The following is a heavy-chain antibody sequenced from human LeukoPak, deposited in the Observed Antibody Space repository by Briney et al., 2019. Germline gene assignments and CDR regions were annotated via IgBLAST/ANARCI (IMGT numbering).Heavy chain of an antibody. V-gene: IGHV3-21*01. J-gene: IGHJ4*02. Sequence: KPGGSLRLSCAASGFTFSSYSMNWVRQAPGKGLEWVSSISSSSNYIYYADSVKGRFTISRDNAKNSLYLQINSLSAQDTPVYYCARDRGYYDSSGYYGDFDYWGQGTLVTVSS. CDR1: GFTFSSYS. CDR2: ISSSSNYI. CDR3: ARDRGYYDSSGYYGDFDY. D-gene: IGHD3-22*01.